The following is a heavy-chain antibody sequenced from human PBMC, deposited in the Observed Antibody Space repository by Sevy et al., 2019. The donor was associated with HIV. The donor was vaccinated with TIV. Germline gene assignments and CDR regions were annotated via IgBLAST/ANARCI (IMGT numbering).Heavy chain of an antibody. CDR2: ISGYNGYT. J-gene: IGHJ5*02. CDR1: GYSFTNYG. Sequence: ASVKVSCKASGYSFTNYGIGWVRQAPGQGLEWMGWISGYNGYTNYAQNLQGRVTMTTDTSTSTAYMELRGLRSDDTAIYYCAKEGKNIRSWFDPWGQGTLVTVSS. CDR3: AKEGKNIRSWFDP. D-gene: IGHD3-3*02. V-gene: IGHV1-18*01.